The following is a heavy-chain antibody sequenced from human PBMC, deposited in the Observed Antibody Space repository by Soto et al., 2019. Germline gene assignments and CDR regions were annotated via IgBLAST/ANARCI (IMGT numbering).Heavy chain of an antibody. CDR3: ARDQADTAMVTFHYGMDV. V-gene: IGHV3-33*01. J-gene: IGHJ6*02. Sequence: GGSLRLSCAASGFTFSSYGMHWVRQAPGKGLEWVAVIWYDGSNKYYADSVKGRFTISRDNSKNTLYLQMNSLRAEDTAVYYCARDQADTAMVTFHYGMDVWGQGTTVTVSS. CDR1: GFTFSSYG. D-gene: IGHD5-18*01. CDR2: IWYDGSNK.